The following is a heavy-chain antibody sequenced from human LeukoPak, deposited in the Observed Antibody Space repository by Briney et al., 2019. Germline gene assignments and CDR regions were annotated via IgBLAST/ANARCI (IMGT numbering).Heavy chain of an antibody. Sequence: SGTLSLTCTVSGCSISSYYWSWLGQPPGKGLGGIVYIYYSGSTNYNPSLKSGGTTSVDTSKNQFSLRLISATAADTATYYCARELLRGLTASSFEAFDIWGQGTMVTVSS. D-gene: IGHD4-17*01. CDR3: ARELLRGLTASSFEAFDI. J-gene: IGHJ3*02. V-gene: IGHV4-59*08. CDR1: GCSISSYY. CDR2: IYYSGST.